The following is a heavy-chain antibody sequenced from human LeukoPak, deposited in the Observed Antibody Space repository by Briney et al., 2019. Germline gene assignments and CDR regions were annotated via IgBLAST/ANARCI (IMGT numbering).Heavy chain of an antibody. CDR2: ISGSGGST. J-gene: IGHJ4*02. Sequence: PGGSPRLSCAASGFTFSSYAMSWVRQAPGKGLEWVSAISGSGGSTYYADSVKGRFTISRDNSKNTLYLQMNSLRAEDTAVYYCAKDVSPPFYYDSSGQGGYWGQGTLVTVSS. D-gene: IGHD3-22*01. V-gene: IGHV3-23*01. CDR1: GFTFSSYA. CDR3: AKDVSPPFYYDSSGQGGY.